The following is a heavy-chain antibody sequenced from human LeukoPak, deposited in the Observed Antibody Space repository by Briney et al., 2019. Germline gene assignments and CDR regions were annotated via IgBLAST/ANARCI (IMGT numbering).Heavy chain of an antibody. V-gene: IGHV3-74*01. J-gene: IGHJ4*02. CDR2: ISSDGTNT. Sequence: GGSLRLSCAASGFTFSSHWMHWVRQAPGKGLVWVSRISSDGTNTNYADSVKGRFTISRDNAKNTLYLQMSSLRVEDTAVYYCTRGPPDGSGNYYPGDFWGQGTLVTVSS. CDR3: TRGPPDGSGNYYPGDF. CDR1: GFTFSSHW. D-gene: IGHD3-10*01.